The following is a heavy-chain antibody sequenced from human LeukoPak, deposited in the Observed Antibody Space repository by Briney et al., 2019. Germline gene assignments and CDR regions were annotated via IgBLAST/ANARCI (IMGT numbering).Heavy chain of an antibody. Sequence: PGGSLRLSCAASGFTFSSYWMNWVRQAPGKGLEWVSGISDSGSTAFYADSVKGRFTSSRDNPKNTLYLQINSLRAEDTAVYYCARGTKEYYDFWSGYYMGMYFQHWGQGTLVTVSS. V-gene: IGHV3-23*01. J-gene: IGHJ1*01. CDR2: ISDSGSTA. CDR1: GFTFSSYW. D-gene: IGHD3-3*01. CDR3: ARGTKEYYDFWSGYYMGMYFQH.